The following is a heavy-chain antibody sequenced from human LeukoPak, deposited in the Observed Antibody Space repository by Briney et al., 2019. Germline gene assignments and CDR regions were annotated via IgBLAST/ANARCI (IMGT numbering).Heavy chain of an antibody. V-gene: IGHV4-34*01. D-gene: IGHD2/OR15-2a*01. CDR2: INHSGST. Sequence: SETLSLTCAVYGGSFSGHYWSWIRQPPGKGLEWIGEINHSGSTNYNPSLKSRVTISLDTSKNQFSLKLSSVTAADTAVYYCAGHHPRNTVDFWGQGTLVTVSS. CDR1: GGSFSGHY. CDR3: AGHHPRNTVDF. J-gene: IGHJ4*02.